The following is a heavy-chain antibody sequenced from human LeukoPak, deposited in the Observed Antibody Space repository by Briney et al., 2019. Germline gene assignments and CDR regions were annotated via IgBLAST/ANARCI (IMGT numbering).Heavy chain of an antibody. CDR2: IWSDGSNK. CDR3: ASAAGAYHN. D-gene: IGHD6-13*01. V-gene: IGHV3-33*01. CDR1: GLTFSSYG. Sequence: GGSLRLSCEASGLTFSSYGMHWVRQAPGKGLEWVAVIWSDGSNKYYADSVKGRFAISRDNSKNTVWLQMNSLRAEDTAVYYCASAAGAYHNWGQGTLVTVSS. J-gene: IGHJ4*02.